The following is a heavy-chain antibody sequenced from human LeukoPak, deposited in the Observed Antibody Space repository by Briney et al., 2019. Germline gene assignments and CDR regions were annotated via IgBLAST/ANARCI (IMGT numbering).Heavy chain of an antibody. V-gene: IGHV3-30-3*01. D-gene: IGHD2/OR15-2a*01. CDR2: ISYDGSNK. Sequence: GRSLRLSCAASGFTFTSYAMHWVRQAPGKGLEWVAVISYDGSNKYYADSVKGRFTISRDNSKNTLYLQMNSLRAEDTAVYYCARPSMVYYYYGMDVWGQVTTVTVSS. J-gene: IGHJ6*02. CDR1: GFTFTSYA. CDR3: ARPSMVYYYYGMDV.